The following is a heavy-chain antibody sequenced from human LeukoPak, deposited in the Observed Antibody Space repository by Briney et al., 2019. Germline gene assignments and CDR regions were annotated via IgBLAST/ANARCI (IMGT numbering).Heavy chain of an antibody. D-gene: IGHD2-2*01. J-gene: IGHJ6*03. CDR1: GFTFSDYY. CDR2: ISSSGSTI. Sequence: GGSLRLSCAASGFTFSDYYMSWIRQAPGKGLEWVSYISSSGSTIYYADSVKGRFTISRDNAKNSLYLQMNSLRAEDTAVYYCARGIVVVPAATDYYYYYMDVWGKGTTVTVSS. CDR3: ARGIVVVPAATDYYYYYMDV. V-gene: IGHV3-11*04.